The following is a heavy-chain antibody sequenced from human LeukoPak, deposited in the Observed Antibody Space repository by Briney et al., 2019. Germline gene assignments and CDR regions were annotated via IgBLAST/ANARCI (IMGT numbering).Heavy chain of an antibody. Sequence: SETLSLTCAVYGGSFSGYYWSWIRQPPGKGLEWIGEINHSGSTNYNPSLKSRVTMSVDTSKNQFSLKLSSVTAADTAVYYCARASSLYDFWSGYRTPLDYWGQGTLVTVSS. D-gene: IGHD3-3*01. CDR2: INHSGST. J-gene: IGHJ4*02. CDR1: GGSFSGYY. V-gene: IGHV4-34*01. CDR3: ARASSLYDFWSGYRTPLDY.